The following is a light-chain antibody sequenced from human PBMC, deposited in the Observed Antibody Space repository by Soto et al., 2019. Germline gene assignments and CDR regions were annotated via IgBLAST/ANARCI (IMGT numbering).Light chain of an antibody. V-gene: IGLV2-23*02. J-gene: IGLJ1*01. CDR2: EVT. CDR3: CSYAGSSTLV. Sequence: QSALTQPPSASGSPGQSVAISCTGTSSDVGGYNYVSWYQQHPGKAPKLMIFEVTQRPSGVSSRFSGSKSGNTASLTISGLKAEDGADYHCCSYAGSSTLVFGIGTKVTVL. CDR1: SSDVGGYNY.